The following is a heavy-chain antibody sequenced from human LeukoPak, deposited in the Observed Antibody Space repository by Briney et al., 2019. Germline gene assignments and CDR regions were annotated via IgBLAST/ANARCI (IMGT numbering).Heavy chain of an antibody. V-gene: IGHV1-24*01. CDR1: GYNVTEFS. Sequence: ASVKVFCKVSGYNVTEFSINWLRQATGKELEWMGGYDPDDAETVFARKFQGRVTMTEDTSTNTAYMELTSLISEDTAVYYCATGQTTPVLVDTLHFWGQGTLVTVSS. J-gene: IGHJ4*02. CDR3: ATGQTTPVLVDTLHF. D-gene: IGHD4-17*01. CDR2: YDPDDAET.